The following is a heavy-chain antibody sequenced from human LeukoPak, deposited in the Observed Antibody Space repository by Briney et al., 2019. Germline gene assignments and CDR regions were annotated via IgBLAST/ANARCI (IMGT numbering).Heavy chain of an antibody. CDR3: ARGISKNDY. Sequence: GGSLRLSCAASGFTFSDYYVSWIRQAPGHGLEWVSYISDSGSTIKYAASVKGRFAIARDNAKNSVYLQMSSLRAEDTAVYYCARGISKNDYWGQGTLVTVSS. V-gene: IGHV3-11*04. CDR2: ISDSGSTI. J-gene: IGHJ4*02. CDR1: GFTFSDYY.